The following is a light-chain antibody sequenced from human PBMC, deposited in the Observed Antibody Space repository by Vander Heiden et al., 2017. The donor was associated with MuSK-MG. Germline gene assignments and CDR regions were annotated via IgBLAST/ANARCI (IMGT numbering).Light chain of an antibody. CDR2: DAS. J-gene: IGKJ2*01. Sequence: EIVLTQSPGTLSLSPGARATLSCTASQNINTYLAWYQPKPGQAPRLLIYDASNRATGIPARLSGDGSGTDFTLTISSLEPEDVAVYCCQQRDKWAKTCGQGTKLEIK. CDR3: QQRDKWAKT. V-gene: IGKV3-11*01. CDR1: QNINTY.